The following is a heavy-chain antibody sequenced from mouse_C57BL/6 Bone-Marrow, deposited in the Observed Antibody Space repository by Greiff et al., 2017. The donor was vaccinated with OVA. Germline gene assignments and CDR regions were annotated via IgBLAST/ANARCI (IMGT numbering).Heavy chain of an antibody. J-gene: IGHJ3*01. CDR2: INPNYGTT. CDR1: GYSFTDYN. Sequence: EVKLMESGPELVKPGASVKISCKASGYSFTDYNMNWVKQSNGKSLEWIGVINPNYGTTSYNQKFTGKATLTVDQSSSTAYMQLNSLTSEDSAVYYCARSIDYDVEFADWGQGTLVTVSA. V-gene: IGHV1-39*01. D-gene: IGHD2-4*01. CDR3: ARSIDYDVEFAD.